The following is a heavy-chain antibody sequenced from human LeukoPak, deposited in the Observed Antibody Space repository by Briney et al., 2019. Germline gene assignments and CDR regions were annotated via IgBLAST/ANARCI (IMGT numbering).Heavy chain of an antibody. CDR3: ARDLVTVSKGFDI. Sequence: SETLSLPCAVSDDSFSSHYWTWIRKPPGKGLEWIGYISYIGSTNYNPSLKSRVTISIDTSKNQFSLKLRSVTAADTAVYYCARDLVTVSKGFDIWGQGTMVSVSS. CDR2: ISYIGST. D-gene: IGHD4-17*01. V-gene: IGHV4-59*11. J-gene: IGHJ3*02. CDR1: DDSFSSHY.